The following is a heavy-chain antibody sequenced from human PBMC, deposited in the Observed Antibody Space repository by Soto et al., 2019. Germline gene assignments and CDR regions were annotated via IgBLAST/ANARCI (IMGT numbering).Heavy chain of an antibody. CDR3: ARIPGVVAATGDYYGMDV. CDR1: GFNVSGNY. J-gene: IGHJ6*02. Sequence: EVQLVESGGGLIQPGGSLRLSCAASGFNVSGNYMSWVRQAPGKGLEWVSVIYSGGSTYYADSVNGRFTISRDNSRNTLYLQMNSLRAEDTAVYYCARIPGVVAATGDYYGMDVWGQGTTVTVSS. D-gene: IGHD2-15*01. V-gene: IGHV3-53*01. CDR2: IYSGGST.